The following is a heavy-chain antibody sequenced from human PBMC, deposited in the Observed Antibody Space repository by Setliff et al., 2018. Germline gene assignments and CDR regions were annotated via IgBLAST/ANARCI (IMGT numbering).Heavy chain of an antibody. CDR1: EFSLSDFA. CDR2: VRRMTNSYAT. CDR3: ARRAVGMGLDV. D-gene: IGHD2-2*01. J-gene: IGHJ6*04. Sequence: PGGSLRLSCAASEFSLSDFAIHWVRQAPGKGLEWVGRVRRMTNSYATAYGVSARGRFIISRDDSKNTAYLQMNSLQSEDTAVYYCARRAVGMGLDVWGKGTTVTAPQ. V-gene: IGHV3-73*01.